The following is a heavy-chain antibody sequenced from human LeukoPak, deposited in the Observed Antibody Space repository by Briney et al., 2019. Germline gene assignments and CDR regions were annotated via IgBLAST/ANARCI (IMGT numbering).Heavy chain of an antibody. J-gene: IGHJ4*02. CDR3: ATSRGYSANSAVGY. CDR2: ISGSGAST. Sequence: GGSLRLSCAASGFAFSSYAMTWVRQAPGKGLEWVSDISGSGASTYYADSVKGRFTISRDNSKNTLYLQMNSLRAEDTAVYFCATSRGYSANSAVGYWGQGTLVTVSS. V-gene: IGHV3-23*01. CDR1: GFAFSSYA. D-gene: IGHD4/OR15-4a*01.